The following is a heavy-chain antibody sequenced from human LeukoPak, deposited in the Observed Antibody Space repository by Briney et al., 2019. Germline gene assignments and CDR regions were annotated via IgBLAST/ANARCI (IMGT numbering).Heavy chain of an antibody. CDR2: IKQDGREE. J-gene: IGHJ3*02. CDR3: TRDPYDSGGYAAFDI. D-gene: IGHD3-22*01. CDR1: GFIFSSYW. Sequence: GGSLRLSSAASGFIFSSYWMTWVRQAPGRGLEWVANIKQDGREEYYVDSVKGRFTISRDNAKNSLYLQINSLRAEDTALYYCTRDPYDSGGYAAFDIWGQGTMVTVSA. V-gene: IGHV3-7*01.